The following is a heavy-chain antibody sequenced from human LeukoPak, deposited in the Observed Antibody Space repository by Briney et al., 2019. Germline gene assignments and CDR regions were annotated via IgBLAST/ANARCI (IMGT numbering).Heavy chain of an antibody. CDR2: ICYSGST. Sequence: SETLSLTCTVSGGSISNYCWSWIRQPPGKGLEWIAYICYSGSTNYNPSLKSRVTISVDTSKNQFSLRLSSVTAADTAVYFCVRQLVGAYWYFDLWGRGTLVTVSS. V-gene: IGHV4-59*08. CDR1: GGSISNYC. D-gene: IGHD1-26*01. CDR3: VRQLVGAYWYFDL. J-gene: IGHJ2*01.